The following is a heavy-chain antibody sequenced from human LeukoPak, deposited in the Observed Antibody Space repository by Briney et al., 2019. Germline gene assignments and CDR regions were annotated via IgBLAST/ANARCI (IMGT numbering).Heavy chain of an antibody. Sequence: GRSLRLSCAASGFTFDDYAMHWVRQAPGKGLEWVSGISWNSGSIGYADSVKGRFTISRDNAKNSLYLQMNSLRAEDTALYYCAKDIKIGRVVRGVSSRGFQHWGQGTLVTVSS. CDR3: AKDIKIGRVVRGVSSRGFQH. V-gene: IGHV3-9*01. J-gene: IGHJ1*01. CDR1: GFTFDDYA. CDR2: ISWNSGSI. D-gene: IGHD3-10*01.